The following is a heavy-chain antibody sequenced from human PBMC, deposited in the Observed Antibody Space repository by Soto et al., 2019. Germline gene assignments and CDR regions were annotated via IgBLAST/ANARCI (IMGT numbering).Heavy chain of an antibody. CDR1: GGSISSGGYS. V-gene: IGHV4-30-2*01. CDR3: ARATVVTPSFFDY. D-gene: IGHD4-17*01. CDR2: IYHSGST. Sequence: SETLSLTCAVSGGSISSGGYSWSWIRQPPGKGLEWIGYIYHSGSTYYNPSLKSRVTISVDRSKNQFSLKLSSVTAADTAVYYCARATVVTPSFFDYLGQGTLVTVSS. J-gene: IGHJ4*02.